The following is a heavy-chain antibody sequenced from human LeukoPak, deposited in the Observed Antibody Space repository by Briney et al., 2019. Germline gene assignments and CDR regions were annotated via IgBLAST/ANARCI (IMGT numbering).Heavy chain of an antibody. CDR1: GFTFSSYS. J-gene: IGHJ1*01. D-gene: IGHD6-19*01. V-gene: IGHV3-21*01. CDR3: ATGTDDRWLANFQH. CDR2: ISSSSSYI. Sequence: GGSQRLSCAASGFTFSSYSMNWVRQAPGKGLEWVSSISSSSSYIYYADSVKGRFTISRDNAKNSLYLQMNSLGAEDTAVYYCATGTDDRWLANFQHWGQGTLVTVSS.